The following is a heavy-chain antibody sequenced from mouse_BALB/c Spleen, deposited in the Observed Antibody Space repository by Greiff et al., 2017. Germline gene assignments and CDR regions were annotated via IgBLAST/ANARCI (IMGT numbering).Heavy chain of an antibody. J-gene: IGHJ1*01. CDR3: ARMLIYDGYYGYLDV. Sequence: QVTLKESGPGILQPSQTLSLTCSFSGFSLSTYGIGVGWIRQPSGKGLEWLAHIWWNDNKYYNTALKSRLTISKDTSNNQVFLKIASVDTADTATYYCARMLIYDGYYGYLDVWGAGTTVTVSS. V-gene: IGHV8-11*01. CDR1: GFSLSTYGIG. D-gene: IGHD2-3*01. CDR2: IWWNDNK.